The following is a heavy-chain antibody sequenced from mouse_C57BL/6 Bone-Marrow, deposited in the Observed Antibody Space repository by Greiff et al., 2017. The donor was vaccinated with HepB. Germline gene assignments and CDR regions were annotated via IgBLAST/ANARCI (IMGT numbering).Heavy chain of an antibody. CDR3: ARHAPWFAY. CDR1: GFTFSDYY. J-gene: IGHJ3*01. CDR2: ISNGGGIT. V-gene: IGHV5-12*01. Sequence: EVQLVESGGGLVQPGGSLKLSCAASGFTFSDYYMYWVRQTPEKRLEWVAYISNGGGITYYPEPVKGRFTISRDNAKNTLYLQMSRLKSEDTAMYYCARHAPWFAYWGQGTLVTVSA.